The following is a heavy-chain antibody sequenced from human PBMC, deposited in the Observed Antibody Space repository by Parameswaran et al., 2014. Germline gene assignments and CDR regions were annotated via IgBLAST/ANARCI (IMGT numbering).Heavy chain of an antibody. CDR2: ISAYNGNT. CDR3: ARGGRVRFLDGRPYGMDV. Sequence: WVRQAPGQGLEWMGWISAYNGNTNYAQKFQGRVTMTRNTSISTAYMELSSLRSEDTAVYYCARGGRVRFLDGRPYGMDVWGQGTTVTVSS. J-gene: IGHJ6*02. V-gene: IGHV1-8*01. D-gene: IGHD3-3*01.